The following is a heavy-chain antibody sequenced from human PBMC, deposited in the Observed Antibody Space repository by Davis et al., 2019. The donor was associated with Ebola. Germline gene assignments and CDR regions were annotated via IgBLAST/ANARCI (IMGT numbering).Heavy chain of an antibody. CDR3: AKGRVLAVTTGDWFDP. J-gene: IGHJ5*02. V-gene: IGHV3-9*01. CDR1: GFTFSSYS. CDR2: ISWNSGSI. D-gene: IGHD4-17*01. Sequence: PGGSLRLSCAASGFTFSSYSMNWVRHAPGKGLEWVSGISWNSGSIGYADSVKGRFTISRDNAKNSLYLQMNSLRAEDTALYYCAKGRVLAVTTGDWFDPWGQGTLVTVSS.